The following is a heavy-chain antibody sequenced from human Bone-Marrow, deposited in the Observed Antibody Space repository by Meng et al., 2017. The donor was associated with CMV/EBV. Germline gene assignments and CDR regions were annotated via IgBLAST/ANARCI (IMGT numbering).Heavy chain of an antibody. CDR1: GYIFPNYG. CDR3: ARDRYCSITSCYASVSWYYYGMDA. D-gene: IGHD2-2*01. J-gene: IGHJ6*02. Sequence: ASVKVSCKASGYIFPNYGISWVRQAPGQGHEWMGWISTYNGKTNYAQSFQGRVTLTADTSTSTVYMELRSLRSDDTAVYYCARDRYCSITSCYASVSWYYYGMDAWGQGNTVNVAS. V-gene: IGHV1-18*01. CDR2: ISTYNGKT.